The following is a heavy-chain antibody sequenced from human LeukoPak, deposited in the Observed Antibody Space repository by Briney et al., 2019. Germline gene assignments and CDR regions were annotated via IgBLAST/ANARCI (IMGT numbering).Heavy chain of an antibody. J-gene: IGHJ4*02. CDR1: GGSISSGDYY. CDR3: ARDLGGDPISIDY. CDR2: IYYSGST. D-gene: IGHD3-10*01. V-gene: IGHV4-30-4*01. Sequence: SQTLSLTCTVSGGSISSGDYYWSWIRQPPGKGLEWIGYIYYSGSTYYNPSLKSRVTISVDTSKNQFSLKLSSVTAADTAVYYCARDLGGDPISIDYWGQGTLVTVSS.